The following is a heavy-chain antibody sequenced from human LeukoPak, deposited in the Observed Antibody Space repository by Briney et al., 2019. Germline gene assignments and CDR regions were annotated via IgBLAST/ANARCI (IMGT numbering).Heavy chain of an antibody. J-gene: IGHJ4*02. D-gene: IGHD2-15*01. V-gene: IGHV3-23*01. CDR3: AKVALGYCSGGSCYILDF. CDR1: GFTFSGYA. CDR2: INHSGVNT. Sequence: PGGSLRLSCTVSGFTFSGYAMSWVRQAPGKGLQWVSAINHSGVNTYYAESVKGRFTISRDNSKNTLYMQMNSLRAEDTAVYYCAKVALGYCSGGSCYILDFWGPGTLVTVSS.